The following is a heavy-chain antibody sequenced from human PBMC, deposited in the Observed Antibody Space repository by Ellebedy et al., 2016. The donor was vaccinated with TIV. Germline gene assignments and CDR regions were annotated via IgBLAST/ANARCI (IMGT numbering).Heavy chain of an antibody. Sequence: PGGSLRLSCAGSGFNFGAYSINRVRQAPGKGLEWLSYIAGRTNLIYYADSVKGRFTISRDNAKNSAFLQMSSLGAEDSAMYYCVRWGDYEGWDLWGQGTLVTVSS. CDR2: IAGRTNLI. CDR3: VRWGDYEGWDL. CDR1: GFNFGAYS. D-gene: IGHD4-17*01. J-gene: IGHJ5*02. V-gene: IGHV3-48*04.